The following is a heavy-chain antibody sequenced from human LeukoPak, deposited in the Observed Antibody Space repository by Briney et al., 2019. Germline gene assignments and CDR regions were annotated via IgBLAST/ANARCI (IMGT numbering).Heavy chain of an antibody. J-gene: IGHJ3*02. CDR2: IKQDGSEK. Sequence: HAGGSLRLSCAASGFTFSNYWMSWVRQAPGKGLEWVANIKQDGSEKYYVDSVKGRFTISRDNAKNSLYLQMTGLRAGDTAEYYCAKSLFTSATGTGRAFHIWGQGTMVTVSS. D-gene: IGHD1-1*01. CDR1: GFTFSNYW. CDR3: AKSLFTSATGTGRAFHI. V-gene: IGHV3-7*03.